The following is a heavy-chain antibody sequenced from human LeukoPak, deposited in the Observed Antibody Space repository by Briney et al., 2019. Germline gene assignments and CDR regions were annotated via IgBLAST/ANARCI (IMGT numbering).Heavy chain of an antibody. CDR3: ARANISPRVPWYYHYVDV. Sequence: GESRQISCKGSGYSFISHWIGWGRPVPGKGLGWRGIIYPGDSDTRYSPAFEGQVTMSVDKSISTAYLQWSSLTASDTTIYYCARANISPRVPWYYHYVDVWGKGTTVTVSS. V-gene: IGHV5-51*01. D-gene: IGHD2/OR15-2a*01. J-gene: IGHJ6*03. CDR1: GYSFISHW. CDR2: IYPGDSDT.